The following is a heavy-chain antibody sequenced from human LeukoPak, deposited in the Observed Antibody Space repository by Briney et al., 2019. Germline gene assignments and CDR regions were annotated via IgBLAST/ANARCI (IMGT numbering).Heavy chain of an antibody. CDR3: ARTQYGSWAYYYYMDV. J-gene: IGHJ6*03. D-gene: IGHD4-17*01. CDR2: ISYDGITE. Sequence: PGGSLRLSCAASGFAFSSFAMHWVRQAPGKGLEWVSLISYDGITEDYSDSVKGRFTISRDNSKNTLYLQMNSLRAEDTAVYYCARTQYGSWAYYYYMDVWGKGTTVTVSS. CDR1: GFAFSSFA. V-gene: IGHV3-30*04.